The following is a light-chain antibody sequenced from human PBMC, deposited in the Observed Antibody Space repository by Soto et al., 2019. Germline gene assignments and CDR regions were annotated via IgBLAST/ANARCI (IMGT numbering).Light chain of an antibody. CDR2: CAS. CDR3: QQSYSIPLT. Sequence: DLQMTQSPSSLSASVGARVTITCRASQSTSTYLNWYQQKPGKAPNLRIYCASNLQSGVPSRFSASGSGTDFTLTISNLQPGDFATYYCQQSYSIPLTFGQGTKVEIK. V-gene: IGKV1-39*01. J-gene: IGKJ1*01. CDR1: QSTSTY.